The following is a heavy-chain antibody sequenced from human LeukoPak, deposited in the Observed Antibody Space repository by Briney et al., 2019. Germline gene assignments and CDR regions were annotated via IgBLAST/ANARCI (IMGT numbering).Heavy chain of an antibody. J-gene: IGHJ4*02. Sequence: PGGSLRLSCAASGFTFSSYSMNWVRQAPGKGLEWIGEINHSGSTNYNPSLKSRVTISVDTSKNQFSLKLSSVTAADTAVYYCARRSRYYYGSGSPFDYWGQGTLVTVSS. V-gene: IGHV4-34*01. CDR1: GFTFSSYS. CDR3: ARRSRYYYGSGSPFDY. D-gene: IGHD3-10*01. CDR2: INHSGST.